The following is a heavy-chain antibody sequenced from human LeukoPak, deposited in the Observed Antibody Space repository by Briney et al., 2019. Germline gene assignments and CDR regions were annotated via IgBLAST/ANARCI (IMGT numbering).Heavy chain of an antibody. CDR2: IYYSGST. V-gene: IGHV4-31*03. Sequence: SQTLSLTCTVSGGSISSGGYYWSWIRQHPGKGLEWIGYIYYSGSTYYNPSLKSRVTISVDTSKNQFSLKLSSVTAADTAVYYCAREATSSWYRHLDDWGQGTLVTVSS. CDR1: GGSISSGGYY. CDR3: AREATSSWYRHLDD. J-gene: IGHJ4*02. D-gene: IGHD6-13*01.